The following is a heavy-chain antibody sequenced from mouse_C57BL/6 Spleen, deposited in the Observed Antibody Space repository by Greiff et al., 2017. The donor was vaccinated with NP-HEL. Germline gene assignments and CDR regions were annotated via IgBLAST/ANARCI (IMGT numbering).Heavy chain of an antibody. CDR1: GFTFSSYG. Sequence: EVQLVESGGDLVKPGGSLKLSCAASGFTFSSYGMSWVRQTPDKRLEWVATISSGGSYTYYPDSVKGRFPIARDNAKNTLYLQMSSLKSEDTARYYWARQEVADYDYDGAWFACWGQGTLVTVSA. V-gene: IGHV5-6*01. D-gene: IGHD2-4*01. CDR3: ARQEVADYDYDGAWFAC. CDR2: ISSGGSYT. J-gene: IGHJ3*01.